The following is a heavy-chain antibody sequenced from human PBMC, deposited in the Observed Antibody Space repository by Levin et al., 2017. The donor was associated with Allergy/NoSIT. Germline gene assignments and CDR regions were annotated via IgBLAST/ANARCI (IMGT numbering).Heavy chain of an antibody. V-gene: IGHV4-4*02. CDR1: GGSISSSNW. J-gene: IGHJ4*02. CDR3: ARDGYCTGGVCYPLDY. Sequence: GSLRLSCAVSGGSISSSNWWSWVRQPPGKGLEWIGEIYHSGSTNYNPSLKSRVTISVDKSKNQFSLKLSSVTASDTAVYYCARDGYCTGGVCYPLDYWGQGTLVTVSS. D-gene: IGHD2-8*02. CDR2: IYHSGST.